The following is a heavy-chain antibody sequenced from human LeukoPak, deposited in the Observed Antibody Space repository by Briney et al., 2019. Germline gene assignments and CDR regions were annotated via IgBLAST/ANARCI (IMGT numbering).Heavy chain of an antibody. Sequence: GGSLRLSCAASGFTFSSSWMSWVRRAPGKGLEWVANIKLDGSEKYYVDSVKGRFTISRDNAKNSLYLQMNSLRAEDTAVYYCARAEHRWLRPMDVWGKGTTVTVSS. CDR2: IKLDGSEK. V-gene: IGHV3-7*01. D-gene: IGHD5-24*01. CDR3: ARAEHRWLRPMDV. J-gene: IGHJ6*03. CDR1: GFTFSSSW.